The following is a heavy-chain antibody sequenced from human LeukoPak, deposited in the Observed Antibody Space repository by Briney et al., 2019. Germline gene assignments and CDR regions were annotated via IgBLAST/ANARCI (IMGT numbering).Heavy chain of an antibody. CDR3: ARGFTDLDAFDI. J-gene: IGHJ3*02. Sequence: GGSLRLCCAASGFTFRSYSMNWVRQAPGKGLEWVSYISSRSGSIYYADSVKGRFTISRDNAKNSLYLQMNSLRAEDTAVFYSARGFTDLDAFDIWGQGTMVTVSS. CDR2: ISSRSGSI. CDR1: GFTFRSYS. D-gene: IGHD3/OR15-3a*01. V-gene: IGHV3-48*01.